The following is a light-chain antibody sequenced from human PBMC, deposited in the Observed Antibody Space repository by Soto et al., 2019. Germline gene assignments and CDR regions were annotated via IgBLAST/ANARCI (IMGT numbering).Light chain of an antibody. J-gene: IGLJ2*01. CDR1: SSDVGRYNY. CDR3: CSYTNTNFLVL. V-gene: IGLV2-14*03. Sequence: QSVLSQPASVSGSPGQSITISCTGTSSDVGRYNYVSWYQQVPGKAPKLIIHDVSNRPSGVSNRFSGSKSGNTASLTISGIQVEDEAEYCCCSYTNTNFLVLFGGGTKLTVL. CDR2: DVS.